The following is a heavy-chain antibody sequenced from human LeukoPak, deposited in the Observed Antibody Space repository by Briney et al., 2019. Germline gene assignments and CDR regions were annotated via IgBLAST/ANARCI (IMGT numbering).Heavy chain of an antibody. D-gene: IGHD2-21*01. CDR2: IYYSGST. CDR3: ARRSYCGGDCYRPNDAFDI. CDR1: GGSISSSSYY. J-gene: IGHJ3*02. Sequence: PSETLSLTCTVSGGSISSSSYYWGWIRQPPGKGLEWIGSIYYSGSTYYNPSLKSRVTISVDTSKNQFSLKLSSVTAADTAVYYCARRSYCGGDCYRPNDAFDIWGQGTMVTVSS. V-gene: IGHV4-39*01.